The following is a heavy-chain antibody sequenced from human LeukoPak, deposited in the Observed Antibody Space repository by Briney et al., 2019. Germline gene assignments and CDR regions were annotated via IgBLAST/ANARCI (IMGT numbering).Heavy chain of an antibody. Sequence: ASVKVSCKASGYTSTSYYMHWVRQAPGQGLEWMGIINPSGGSTSYAQKFQGRVTMTRDTSTSTVYMELSSLRSEDTAVYYCARDLGSPDPDRPYNWFDPWGQGTLVTVSS. CDR1: GYTSTSYY. D-gene: IGHD1-14*01. CDR3: ARDLGSPDPDRPYNWFDP. CDR2: INPSGGST. V-gene: IGHV1-46*01. J-gene: IGHJ5*02.